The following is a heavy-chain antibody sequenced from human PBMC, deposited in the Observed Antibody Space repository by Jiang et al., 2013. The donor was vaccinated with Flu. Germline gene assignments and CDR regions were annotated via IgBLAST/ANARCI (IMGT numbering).Heavy chain of an antibody. D-gene: IGHD4-17*01. CDR2: LSPNTGDT. CDR3: ARATYGDYIDY. CDR1: GYTFSDYY. Sequence: VKKPGASVKVSCKASGYTFSDYYIHWVRQAPGQGLEWMGWLSPNTGDTNCAQRFQGWVTMTRDTSTSTAYMELSRLKSGDTAVYYCARATYGDYIDYWGQGTLVTVPP. V-gene: IGHV1-2*04. J-gene: IGHJ4*02.